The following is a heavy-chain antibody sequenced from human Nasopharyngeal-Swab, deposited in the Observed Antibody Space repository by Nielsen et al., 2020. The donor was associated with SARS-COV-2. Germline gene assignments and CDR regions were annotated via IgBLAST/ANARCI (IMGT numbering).Heavy chain of an antibody. V-gene: IGHV4-4*02. D-gene: IGHD2-2*01. CDR1: GGSVSSNDW. CDR3: ARGDLVVVPSPILGLGPFFYYFYLDV. J-gene: IGHJ6*03. Sequence: SETLSLTCAVSGGSVSSNDWWTWVRQSPGKGLEWIGEVSHSGSINYNPSLKSRVTLSMDKSKRQFSMRLTSVSAADAAVYFCARGDLVVVPSPILGLGPFFYYFYLDVWGKGTRSSSP. CDR2: VSHSGSI.